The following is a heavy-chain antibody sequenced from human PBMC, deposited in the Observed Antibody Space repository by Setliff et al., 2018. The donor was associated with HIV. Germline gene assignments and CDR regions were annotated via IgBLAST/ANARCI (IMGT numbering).Heavy chain of an antibody. V-gene: IGHV4-34*01. D-gene: IGHD1-1*01. Sequence: SETLSLTCAVYGRSFNGYYWTWIRQPPGKGLEWIGEINHSGSANYNPSLKSRATISVDTSKKWFSLKLTSVTAADTAVYYCARLENWNWNQSGSGAYFGFWGQGTLVTVSS. CDR2: INHSGSA. CDR3: ARLENWNWNQSGSGAYFGF. J-gene: IGHJ4*02. CDR1: GRSFNGYY.